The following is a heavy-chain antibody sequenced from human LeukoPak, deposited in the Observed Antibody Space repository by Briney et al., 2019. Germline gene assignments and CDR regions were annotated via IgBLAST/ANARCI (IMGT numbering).Heavy chain of an antibody. CDR2: IIPIFGTA. D-gene: IGHD3-22*01. V-gene: IGHV1-69*13. J-gene: IGHJ3*02. CDR3: ARGSPSITMIVVVPGGAFDI. CDR1: GGTFSSYA. Sequence: ASVKVSCKASGGTFSSYAISWVRQAPGQGLEWMGGIIPIFGTANYAQKFQGRVTITADESTSTAYMELSSLRSEDTAVYYCARGSPSITMIVVVPGGAFDIWGQGTMVTVSS.